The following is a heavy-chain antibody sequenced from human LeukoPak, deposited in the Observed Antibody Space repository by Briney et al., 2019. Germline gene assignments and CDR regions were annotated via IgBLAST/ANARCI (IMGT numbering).Heavy chain of an antibody. CDR2: INPNSGGT. J-gene: IGHJ6*02. V-gene: IGHV1-2*02. CDR1: GYTFTGYY. Sequence: GASVTVSCKASGYTFTGYYMHWVRQAPGQGLEWMGWINPNSGGTNYAQKFQRSVAMTRDTSISTAYMELSRLRSDDTAVYYCARSHYYYYGMDVWGQGTTVTVSS. CDR3: ARSHYYYYGMDV.